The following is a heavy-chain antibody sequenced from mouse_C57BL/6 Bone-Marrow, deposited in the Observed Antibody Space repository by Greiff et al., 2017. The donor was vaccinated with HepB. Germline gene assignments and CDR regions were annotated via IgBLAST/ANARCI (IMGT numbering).Heavy chain of an antibody. V-gene: IGHV5-17*01. CDR3: ARWLYRNPFAY. D-gene: IGHD2-1*01. J-gene: IGHJ3*01. CDR2: ISSGSSTI. CDR1: GFTFSDYG. Sequence: EVKVVESGEGLVKPGGSLKLSCAASGFTFSDYGMHWVRQAPEKGLEWVAYISSGSSTIYYADTVKGRFTISRDNAKNTLFLQMTSLRSEDTAMYSSARWLYRNPFAYWGQGTLVTVSA.